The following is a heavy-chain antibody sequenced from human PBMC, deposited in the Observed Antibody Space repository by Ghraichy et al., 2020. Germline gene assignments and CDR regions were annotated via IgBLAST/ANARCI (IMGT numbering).Heavy chain of an antibody. CDR3: ARAYSSSSFFNY. D-gene: IGHD6-6*01. Sequence: SETLSLTCAVYGGSFSGYSWSWIRQPPGKGLEWIGEINHSGSTNYNPSLKSRVTISVDTSKGQFSLKLSSVTAADTAVYYCARAYSSSSFFNYWGQGTLVTVSS. CDR1: GGSFSGYS. J-gene: IGHJ4*02. CDR2: INHSGST. V-gene: IGHV4-34*01.